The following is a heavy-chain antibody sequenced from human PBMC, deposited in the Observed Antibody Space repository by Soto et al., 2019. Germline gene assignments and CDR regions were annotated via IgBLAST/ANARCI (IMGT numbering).Heavy chain of an antibody. Sequence: GGSLRLSCAASGFTFSSYSMNWVRQATGKGLEWVSYISSSSSTIYYADSVKGRFTISRDNAKNSLYLQMNSLRAEDTAVYYCARDNIVVVVAAHYYYYMDVWGKGTTLTVSS. CDR1: GFTFSSYS. V-gene: IGHV3-48*01. D-gene: IGHD2-15*01. CDR3: ARDNIVVVVAAHYYYYMDV. J-gene: IGHJ6*03. CDR2: ISSSSSTI.